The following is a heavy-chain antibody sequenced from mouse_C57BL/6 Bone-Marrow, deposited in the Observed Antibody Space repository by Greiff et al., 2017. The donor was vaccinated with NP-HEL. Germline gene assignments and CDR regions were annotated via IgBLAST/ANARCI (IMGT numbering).Heavy chain of an antibody. Sequence: EVQLQQSGPELVKPGASVKISCKASGYTFTDYYMNWVKQSHGKSLEWIGDINPNNGGTSYNQKFKGKATLTVDKSSSTAYMELSSLTSEDSAVYYCARSGYYYGWGDYWGQGTTLTVSS. CDR3: ARSGYYYGWGDY. CDR2: INPNNGGT. J-gene: IGHJ2*01. CDR1: GYTFTDYY. V-gene: IGHV1-26*01. D-gene: IGHD1-2*01.